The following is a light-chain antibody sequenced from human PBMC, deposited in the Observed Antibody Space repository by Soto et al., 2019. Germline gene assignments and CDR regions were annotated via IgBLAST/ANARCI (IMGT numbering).Light chain of an antibody. CDR2: TAS. CDR3: QQAASFPFT. CDR1: QPIKTL. V-gene: IGKV1-12*02. Sequence: DIQLTQSPASVSAAVGDRINISCRASQPIKTLLAWYQQKPGKGPKLLIYTASTLETGVPSRFSGSGSGTDFTLTISSLQPEDAAIYSCQQAASFPFTFGPGAKV. J-gene: IGKJ3*01.